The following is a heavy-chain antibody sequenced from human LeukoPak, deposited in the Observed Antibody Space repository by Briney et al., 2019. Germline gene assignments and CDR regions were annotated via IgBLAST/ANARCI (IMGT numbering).Heavy chain of an antibody. CDR3: TTGKRLNYSSSCTPHDY. Sequence: GGSLRLCCAASGFTFSSYEMNWVRQAPGKELEWVGRIKSKTDGGTTDYAAPVRGRFTISRDDSKNTLYLQMNSLKTEDTAVYYCTTGKRLNYSSSCTPHDYWGQGTLVTVSS. J-gene: IGHJ4*02. D-gene: IGHD6-13*01. V-gene: IGHV3-15*01. CDR1: GFTFSSYE. CDR2: IKSKTDGGTT.